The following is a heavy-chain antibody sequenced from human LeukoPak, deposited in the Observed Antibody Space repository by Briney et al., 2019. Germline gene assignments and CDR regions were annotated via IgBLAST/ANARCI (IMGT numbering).Heavy chain of an antibody. V-gene: IGHV3-53*01. CDR2: IYSGGST. D-gene: IGHD3-22*01. J-gene: IGHJ4*02. Sequence: GGSLRLSCAASGFTVSSNYMSWVRQAPGKGLEWVSVIYSGGSTYYEDSVKGRFTISRDNSKNTLYLQMNSLRAEDTAVYYCARDYDSSGYDSRLDYWGQGTLVTVSS. CDR3: ARDYDSSGYDSRLDY. CDR1: GFTVSSNY.